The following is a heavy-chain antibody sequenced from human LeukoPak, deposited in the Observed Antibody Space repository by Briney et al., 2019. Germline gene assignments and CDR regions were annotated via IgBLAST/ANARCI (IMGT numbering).Heavy chain of an antibody. V-gene: IGHV3-48*01. Sequence: TGGSLRLSCAASGFRFSIYSMNWVRQAPGKGLQWISYIGSNTITIDYADSVKGRFTISRDSAENSLYLQMNSLRAEDTAVYYCARVFRNWFDPWGQGTLVTVSS. CDR3: ARVFRNWFDP. J-gene: IGHJ5*02. CDR1: GFRFSIYS. D-gene: IGHD3-10*02. CDR2: IGSNTITI.